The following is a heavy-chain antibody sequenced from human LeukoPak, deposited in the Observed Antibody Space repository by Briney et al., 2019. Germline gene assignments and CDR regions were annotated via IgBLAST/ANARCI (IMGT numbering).Heavy chain of an antibody. V-gene: IGHV3-33*01. Sequence: PGKSLRLSCAASGFTFSSYGMHWVRQAPGKGLEWVAVIWYDGSNKYCADSVKGRFTISRDNSKNTLYLQVNSLRAEDTAVYYCARARNDYDSSGFSALDLWGQGTLATVSS. J-gene: IGHJ5*02. CDR1: GFTFSSYG. D-gene: IGHD3-22*01. CDR2: IWYDGSNK. CDR3: ARARNDYDSSGFSALDL.